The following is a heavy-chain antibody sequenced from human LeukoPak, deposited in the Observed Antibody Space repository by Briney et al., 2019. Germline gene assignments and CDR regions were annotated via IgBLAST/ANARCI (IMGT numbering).Heavy chain of an antibody. J-gene: IGHJ6*02. CDR1: GFTFSSYS. D-gene: IGHD2-21*02. V-gene: IGHV3-21*01. Sequence: GGSLRLSCAASGFTFSSYSMNWVRQAPGKGLEWVSSISSSSSYIYYADSVKGRFTISRDNAKNSLYLQMNSLRAEDTAVYYCAKGTIAYCGGDCYSHYYYYYGMDVWGQGTTVTVSS. CDR2: ISSSSSYI. CDR3: AKGTIAYCGGDCYSHYYYYYGMDV.